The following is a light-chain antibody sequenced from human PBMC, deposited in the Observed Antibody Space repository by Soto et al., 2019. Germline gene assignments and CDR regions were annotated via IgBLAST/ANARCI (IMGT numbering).Light chain of an antibody. CDR2: GAS. J-gene: IGKJ4*01. Sequence: EIVLTQSPGTLSLSPGERATLSCRASQSVSSDNLAWYQQKPGQAPRLLIYGASHRATGIPDRIRGSGSGTEFTLPISILEPEDFAVYYCQQYGTSHLTFGGGTKVEIK. CDR1: QSVSSDN. V-gene: IGKV3-20*01. CDR3: QQYGTSHLT.